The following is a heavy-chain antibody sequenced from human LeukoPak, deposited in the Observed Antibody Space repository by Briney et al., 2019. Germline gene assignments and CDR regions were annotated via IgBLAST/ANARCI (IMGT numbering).Heavy chain of an antibody. D-gene: IGHD3-10*01. CDR3: ARAGTTMVRGLWGFDP. CDR1: GGSISSYY. J-gene: IGHJ5*02. Sequence: SETLSLTCTVSGGSISSYYWSWIRQPAGKGLEWIGRIYTSGSTNYNPSLKSRVTMSVDTSKNQFSLKLSSVTAADTAVYYCARAGTTMVRGLWGFDPWGQGTLVTVSS. V-gene: IGHV4-4*07. CDR2: IYTSGST.